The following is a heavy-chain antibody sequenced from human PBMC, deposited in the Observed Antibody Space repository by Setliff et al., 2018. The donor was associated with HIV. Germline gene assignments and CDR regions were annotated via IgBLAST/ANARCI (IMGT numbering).Heavy chain of an antibody. CDR1: GGSISSGSYY. V-gene: IGHV4-61*02. J-gene: IGHJ6*02. CDR2: IYTSGST. D-gene: IGHD3-10*01. CDR3: ARITMVRGVYYGMDV. Sequence: PSETLSLTCTVSGGSISSGSYYWSWIRQPAGKGLEWIGRIYTSGSTNYNPSLKSRVTISADTSKNQFSLKLSSVTAADTAVYYCARITMVRGVYYGMDVWGQGTTVTVSS.